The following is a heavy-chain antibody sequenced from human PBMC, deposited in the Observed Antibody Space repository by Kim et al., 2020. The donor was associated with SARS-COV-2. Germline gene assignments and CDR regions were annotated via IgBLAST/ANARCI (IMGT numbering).Heavy chain of an antibody. Sequence: GGSLRLSCVASGFTFSSYSMNWVRQAPGKGLEWVSYIGSSSGSTYYADSVKGRFTISRDNAQNSLFLQMNGLRDEDTAVYYCARDTYGDYVLDNWGQGTVLTVSS. D-gene: IGHD4-17*01. CDR1: GFTFSSYS. CDR3: ARDTYGDYVLDN. V-gene: IGHV3-48*02. J-gene: IGHJ4*02. CDR2: IGSSSGST.